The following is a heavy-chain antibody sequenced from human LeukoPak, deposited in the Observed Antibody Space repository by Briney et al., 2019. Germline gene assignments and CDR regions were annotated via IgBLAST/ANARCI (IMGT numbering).Heavy chain of an antibody. V-gene: IGHV3-74*01. J-gene: IGHJ4*02. D-gene: IGHD2/OR15-2a*01. CDR3: VSFYETY. Sequence: QSGGSLRLSCAASGNYWMHWVRQAPGKGLVWVSHIDSGGSWTSYADSVKGRFTISKDNAKNTVYLQMNNLRAEDTAVYYCVSFYETYWGRGTLVTVSS. CDR1: GNYW. CDR2: IDSGGSWT.